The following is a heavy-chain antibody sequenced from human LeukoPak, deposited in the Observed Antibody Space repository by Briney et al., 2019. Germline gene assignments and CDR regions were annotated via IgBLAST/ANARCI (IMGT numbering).Heavy chain of an antibody. Sequence: GGSLRLSCAASGFTFSSYWMSWVRQAPGKGLEWVANTKQGGSEKYYVDSVKGRFTISRDNAKNSLYLQMNSLRAEDTAVYYCARDKIVGATIFDYWGQGTLVTVSS. CDR3: ARDKIVGATIFDY. V-gene: IGHV3-7*01. J-gene: IGHJ4*02. CDR1: GFTFSSYW. CDR2: TKQGGSEK. D-gene: IGHD1-26*01.